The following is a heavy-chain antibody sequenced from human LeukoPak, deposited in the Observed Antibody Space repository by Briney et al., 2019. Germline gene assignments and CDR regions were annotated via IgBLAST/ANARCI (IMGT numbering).Heavy chain of an antibody. J-gene: IGHJ4*02. D-gene: IGHD3-3*01. Sequence: SETLSLTCAVYGGSFSGYYWSWVRQPPGKGLEWIGEINHSGSTNYNPSLKSRVTISVDTSKNQFSLKLSSVTAADTAVYYCARARITIFGVVTQHDYWGQGTLVTVSS. CDR1: GGSFSGYY. CDR2: INHSGST. CDR3: ARARITIFGVVTQHDY. V-gene: IGHV4-34*01.